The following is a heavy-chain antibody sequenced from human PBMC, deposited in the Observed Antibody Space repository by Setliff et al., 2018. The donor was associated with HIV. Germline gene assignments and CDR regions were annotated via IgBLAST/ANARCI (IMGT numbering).Heavy chain of an antibody. CDR2: INWNDGST. V-gene: IGHV3-20*04. CDR3: ARGISGWYAPLGY. J-gene: IGHJ4*02. D-gene: IGHD6-19*01. Sequence: GGSLRLSCAASGFTVDEYGMSWVRQAPGKGLAWVSGINWNDGSTGYADSVKGRFAISRDNAKNSLYLQMNSLRAEDTALYYCARGISGWYAPLGYWGQGTLVTVSS. CDR1: GFTVDEYG.